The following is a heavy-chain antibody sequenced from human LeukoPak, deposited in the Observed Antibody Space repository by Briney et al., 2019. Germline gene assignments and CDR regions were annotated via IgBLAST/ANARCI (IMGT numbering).Heavy chain of an antibody. V-gene: IGHV4-4*07. J-gene: IGHJ4*02. CDR1: GGSINSYY. Sequence: SDTLSLTCIVSGGSINSYYWSWIRQPAGKGLEWIGRIYSSGSTNYNPSLKSRVTISVDTSKNQFSLKLSSVTAADTAVYYCARHTVAVAAPEGFDYWGQGTLVTVSS. CDR3: ARHTVAVAAPEGFDY. CDR2: IYSSGST. D-gene: IGHD6-19*01.